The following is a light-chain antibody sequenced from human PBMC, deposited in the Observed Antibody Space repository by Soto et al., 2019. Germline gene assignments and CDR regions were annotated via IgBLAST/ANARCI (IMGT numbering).Light chain of an antibody. CDR3: QKCDSAPPFT. CDR1: QGISNY. CDR2: GAS. Sequence: DIQMTQSPSSLSASVGDRVTTTCRASQGISNYLAWYQQKPGKVPELLIYGASTLQPGVPSRFSGSGSGTDFTLTISSLQPEDVATYYCQKCDSAPPFTFGPGTKVDIK. J-gene: IGKJ3*01. V-gene: IGKV1-27*01.